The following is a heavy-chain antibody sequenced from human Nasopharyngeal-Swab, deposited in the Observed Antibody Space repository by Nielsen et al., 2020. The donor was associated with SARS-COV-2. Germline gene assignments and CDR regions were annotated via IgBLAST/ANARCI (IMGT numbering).Heavy chain of an antibody. CDR3: AREPSYYGSGSSPRGYYYYGMDV. CDR2: IYSGGST. J-gene: IGHJ6*02. D-gene: IGHD3-10*01. Sequence: WIRQPAVLGLEWVSVIYSGGSTYYADSVKGRFTISRDNSKNTLYLQMNSLRAEDTAVYYCAREPSYYGSGSSPRGYYYYGMDVWGQGTTVTVSS. V-gene: IGHV3-53*01.